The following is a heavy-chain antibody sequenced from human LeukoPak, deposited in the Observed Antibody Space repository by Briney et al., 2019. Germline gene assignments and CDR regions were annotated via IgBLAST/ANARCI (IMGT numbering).Heavy chain of an antibody. CDR2: ISYDGSNK. CDR1: GFTFSSYA. D-gene: IGHD4-11*01. J-gene: IGHJ5*02. V-gene: IGHV3-30-3*01. CDR3: ARVALRPIDYSNPEFDP. Sequence: GGSLRLSCAASGFTFSSYAMHWVRQAPGKGLEWVAVISYDGSNKYYADSVKGRFTISRDNSKNTLYLQMNSLRAEDTAVYYCARVALRPIDYSNPEFDPWGQGTLVTVSS.